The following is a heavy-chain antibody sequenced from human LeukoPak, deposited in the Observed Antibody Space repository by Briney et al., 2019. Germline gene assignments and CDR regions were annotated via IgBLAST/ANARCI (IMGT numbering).Heavy chain of an antibody. D-gene: IGHD3-10*01. CDR2: IYYSGST. CDR1: GGSISSYY. Sequence: SETLSLTCTVSGGSISSYYWSWIRQPPGKGLEWIGYIYYSGSTNYNPSLKSRVTISVDTSKNQFSLKLSSVTAADTAVYYCARVWRSGFGELYYYYYMDVWGKGTTVTVSS. CDR3: ARVWRSGFGELYYYYYMDV. J-gene: IGHJ6*03. V-gene: IGHV4-59*01.